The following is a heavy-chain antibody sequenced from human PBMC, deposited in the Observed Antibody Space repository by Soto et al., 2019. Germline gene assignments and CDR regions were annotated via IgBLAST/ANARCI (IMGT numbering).Heavy chain of an antibody. CDR1: SGSISSSNW. D-gene: IGHD6-13*01. V-gene: IGHV4-4*02. J-gene: IGHJ4*02. CDR2: IYHSGST. CDR3: ARTPGGGAAAGPLFDY. Sequence: SETLSLTCAVSSGSISSSNWWSWVRQPPGKGLEWIGEIYHSGSTNYNPSLKSRVTISVDKSKNQFSLKLSSVTAADTAVYYCARTPGGGAAAGPLFDYWGQGTLVTVSS.